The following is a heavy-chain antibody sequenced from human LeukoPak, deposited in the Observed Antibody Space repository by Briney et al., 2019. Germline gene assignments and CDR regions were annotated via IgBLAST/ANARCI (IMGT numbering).Heavy chain of an antibody. D-gene: IGHD3-22*01. CDR1: GGTFSSYA. J-gene: IGHJ4*02. Sequence: ASVKVSCKASGGTFSSYAISWVRQAPGQGLEWMGWISAYNGNTNYAQKLQGRVTMTTDTSTSTAYMELRSLRSDDTAVYYCARRKTTYYYDSSGYSDYWGQGTLVTVSS. CDR3: ARRKTTYYYDSSGYSDY. V-gene: IGHV1-18*01. CDR2: ISAYNGNT.